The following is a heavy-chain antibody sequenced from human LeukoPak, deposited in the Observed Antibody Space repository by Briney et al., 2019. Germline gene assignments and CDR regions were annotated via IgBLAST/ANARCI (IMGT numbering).Heavy chain of an antibody. CDR3: ARRAAAGRFFDY. J-gene: IGHJ4*02. V-gene: IGHV3-11*01. Sequence: PGGSLRLSCAVSGFTFSDYYMSWIRQAPGKGLEWVSYISSGGSTISHADSVKGRFTISRDNAENSLYLQMNSLRAEDTAVYYCARRAAAGRFFDYSGQGNLVTVSS. CDR2: ISSGGSTI. CDR1: GFTFSDYY. D-gene: IGHD6-13*01.